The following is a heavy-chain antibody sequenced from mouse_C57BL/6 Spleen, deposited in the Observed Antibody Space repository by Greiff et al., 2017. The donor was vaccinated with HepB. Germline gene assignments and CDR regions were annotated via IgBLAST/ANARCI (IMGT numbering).Heavy chain of an antibody. J-gene: IGHJ2*01. CDR1: GFTFSSYA. D-gene: IGHD2-2*01. Sequence: EVKLMESGGGLVKPGGSLKLSCAASGFTFSSYAMSWVRQTPEKRLEWVATISDGGSYTYYPDNVKGRFTISRDNAKNNLYLQMSHLKSEDTAMYYCARDHHYYGYDYWGQGTTLTVSS. CDR3: ARDHHYYGYDY. CDR2: ISDGGSYT. V-gene: IGHV5-4*01.